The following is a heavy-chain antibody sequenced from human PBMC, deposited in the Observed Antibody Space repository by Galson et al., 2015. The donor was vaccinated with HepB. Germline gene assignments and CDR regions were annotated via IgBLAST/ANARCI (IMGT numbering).Heavy chain of an antibody. D-gene: IGHD4-17*01. Sequence: SLRLSCAASGFTFSSYSMNWVRQAPGKGLEWVSSISSSSSYIYYADSVKGRFTISRDNAKNSLYLQMNSLGAEDTAVYYCARGDHDYGDYDSADFDYWGQGTLVTVSS. CDR2: ISSSSSYI. CDR1: GFTFSSYS. CDR3: ARGDHDYGDYDSADFDY. J-gene: IGHJ4*02. V-gene: IGHV3-21*01.